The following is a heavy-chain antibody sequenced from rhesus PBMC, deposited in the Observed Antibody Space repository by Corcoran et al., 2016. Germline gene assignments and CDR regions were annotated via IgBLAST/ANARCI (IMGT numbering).Heavy chain of an antibody. J-gene: IGHJ5-1*01. V-gene: IGHV4-80*01. D-gene: IGHD3-3*01. CDR2: INGNCGST. CDR3: ARDRYNRSNV. CDR1: GASISSYW. Sequence: QVQLQESGPGLVKPSETLSLTCAVSGASISSYWWSWIRQPPGKGLELIGEINGNCGSTYYNPSLKIRVSISKDASKNQFSLKLNSVTAADTAVYYCARDRYNRSNVWGPGVLVTVSS.